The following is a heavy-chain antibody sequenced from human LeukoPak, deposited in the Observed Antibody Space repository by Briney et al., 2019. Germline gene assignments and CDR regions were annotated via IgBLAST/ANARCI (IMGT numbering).Heavy chain of an antibody. J-gene: IGHJ4*02. CDR3: ATLGGAYAYNYGFDY. Sequence: GGSLRLPCAASGFTFSSYSMNWVRQAPGKGLEWVSSISSSSSYIYYADSVKGRFTISRDNAKSSLYLQMNSLRAEDTAVYYCATLGGAYAYNYGFDYWGQGTLVTVSS. V-gene: IGHV3-21*01. D-gene: IGHD5-24*01. CDR2: ISSSSSYI. CDR1: GFTFSSYS.